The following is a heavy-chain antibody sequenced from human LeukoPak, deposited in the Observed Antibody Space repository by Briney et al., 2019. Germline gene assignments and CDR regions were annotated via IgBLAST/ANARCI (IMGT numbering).Heavy chain of an antibody. J-gene: IGHJ4*02. CDR2: IYHSGST. CDR1: GGFNTHYY. Sequence: PSETLSLTCSVSGGFNTHYYWTWIRQPPGKGLELIGYIYHSGSTNYNPSLNSRVTISVDTSKNHFSLKLSSVTAADTAVYYCARGQWLPVFDFWGQGILVTVSS. V-gene: IGHV4-59*01. D-gene: IGHD3-22*01. CDR3: ARGQWLPVFDF.